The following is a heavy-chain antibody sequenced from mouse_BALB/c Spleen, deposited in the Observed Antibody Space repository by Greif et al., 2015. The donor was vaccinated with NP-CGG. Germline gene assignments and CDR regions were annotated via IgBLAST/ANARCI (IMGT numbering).Heavy chain of an antibody. CDR3: ARAWFAY. CDR1: GFAFSSYD. CDR2: IRSGGGST. J-gene: IGHJ3*01. Sequence: DVVLVESGGGLVKPGGSLKLSCAASGFAFSSYDMSWVRQTPEKRLEWVAYIRSGGGSTYYPDTVKGRFTISRDNAKXTLYLQMSSLKSEDTAMYYCARAWFAYWGQGTLVTVSA. V-gene: IGHV5-12-1*01.